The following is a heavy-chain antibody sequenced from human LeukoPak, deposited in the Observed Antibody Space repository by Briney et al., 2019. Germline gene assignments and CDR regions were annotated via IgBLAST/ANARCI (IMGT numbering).Heavy chain of an antibody. Sequence: PSETLSLTCTVSGGSINSDSYDWSWIRQPAGKGLEWIGRIYPSGSTNYNPSLKSRVTISIDTSKNQFSLKLSSVTAADTAVYYCARGDTAMDPITRTPYFDYWGQGTLVTVSS. J-gene: IGHJ4*02. CDR2: IYPSGST. CDR1: GGSINSDSYD. CDR3: ARGDTAMDPITRTPYFDY. D-gene: IGHD5-18*01. V-gene: IGHV4-61*02.